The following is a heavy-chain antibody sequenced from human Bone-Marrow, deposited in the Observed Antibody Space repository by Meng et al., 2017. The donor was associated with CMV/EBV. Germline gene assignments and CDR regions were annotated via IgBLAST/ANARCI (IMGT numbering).Heavy chain of an antibody. D-gene: IGHD6-6*01. CDR1: GFTFSSYW. CDR2: IKSKTDGGTT. CDR3: TTDVGIAARRGYYYGMDV. J-gene: IGHJ6*02. Sequence: GGSLRLSCAVSGFTFSSYWMSWVRQAPGKGLEWVGRIKSKTDGGTTDYAAPVKRRFTISRDDSKNTLYLQMNSLKTEDTAVYYCTTDVGIAARRGYYYGMDVWGQGTTVTVSS. V-gene: IGHV3-15*01.